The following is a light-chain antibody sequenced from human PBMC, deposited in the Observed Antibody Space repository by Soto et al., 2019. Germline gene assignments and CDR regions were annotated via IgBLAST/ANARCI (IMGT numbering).Light chain of an antibody. CDR3: GASDDSMTAHV. J-gene: IGLJ1*01. CDR1: SSNIGGRN. CDR2: NNN. V-gene: IGLV1-44*01. Sequence: QSVLTQPPSASGTPGQRVTISCSGSSSNIGGRNVNWYQQLPGTAPRLLIFNNNQRPSGVPDRFSGSKYGTSATLAITGLQHADEDDYYYGASDDSMTAHVFGVGTKLTVL.